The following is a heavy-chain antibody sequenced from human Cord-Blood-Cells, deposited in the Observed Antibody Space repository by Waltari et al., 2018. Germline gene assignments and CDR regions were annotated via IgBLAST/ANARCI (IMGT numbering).Heavy chain of an antibody. CDR1: GFTVSSNY. D-gene: IGHD6-13*01. J-gene: IGHJ4*02. V-gene: IGHV3-53*01. CDR3: ARDSTGYSSSWYFDY. Sequence: EVQLVESGGGLIQPGGYLRLSCAASGFTVSSNYMSWVRQAPGKGLEWVSVSYSGGSTYYADSVKGRFTISRDNSKNTLYLQMNSLRAEDTAVYYCARDSTGYSSSWYFDYWGQGTLVTVSS. CDR2: SYSGGST.